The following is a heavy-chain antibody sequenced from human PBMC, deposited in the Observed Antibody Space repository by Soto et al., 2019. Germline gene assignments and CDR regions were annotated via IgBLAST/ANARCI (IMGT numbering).Heavy chain of an antibody. J-gene: IGHJ4*02. CDR1: GFTFSSYA. D-gene: IGHD3-22*01. CDR2: ISGSGGST. Sequence: VGSLRLSCAASGFTFSSYAMSWVRQAPGKGLEWVSAISGSGGSTYYADSVKGRFTISRDNSKNTLYLQMNSLRAEDTAVYYCAKDGEYYYDSSGPFDYWGQGTLVTVSS. CDR3: AKDGEYYYDSSGPFDY. V-gene: IGHV3-23*01.